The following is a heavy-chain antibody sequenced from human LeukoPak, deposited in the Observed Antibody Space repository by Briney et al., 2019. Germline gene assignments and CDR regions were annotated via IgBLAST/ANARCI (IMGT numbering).Heavy chain of an antibody. V-gene: IGHV4-34*01. CDR2: INHSGST. CDR1: CGSFSGYY. Sequence: PSETLSLTCAVYCGSFSGYYWSWIRQPPGKGLEWIGEINHSGSTNYNPSLKSRVTISVDTSKNQFSLKLSSVTAADTAVYCARLRTPGIYSGSYYSDYWGQGTLVTVSS. J-gene: IGHJ4*02. D-gene: IGHD1-26*01. CDR3: ARLRTPGIYSGSYYSDY.